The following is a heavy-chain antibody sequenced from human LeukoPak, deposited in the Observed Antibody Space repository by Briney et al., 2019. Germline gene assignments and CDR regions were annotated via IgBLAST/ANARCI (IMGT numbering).Heavy chain of an antibody. D-gene: IGHD2-8*01. CDR2: IYPGDSDT. CDR3: ARRTCTNGVCYNDY. V-gene: IGHV5-51*01. CDR1: GYTFTSYW. Sequence: GESLKISCKGSGYTFTSYWIAWVRQMPGKGLEWMGIIYPGDSDTRYSPSFQGQVTISADKFISTAYLQWSSLKASDTAMYFCARRTCTNGVCYNDYWGQGTLVTVSS. J-gene: IGHJ4*02.